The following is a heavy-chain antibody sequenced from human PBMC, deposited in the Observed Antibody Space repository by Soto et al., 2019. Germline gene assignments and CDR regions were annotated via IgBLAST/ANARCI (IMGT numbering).Heavy chain of an antibody. Sequence: SETLSLTCTVSGDSITSGGYYWSWIRQHPGKGLEWIGYIYYSGSTYYNPSLNSRVAISVDTSKNQFSLKLSSVTAADTAVYYCARIRYDILTGYLGYYYMDVWGKGTKVTVSS. CDR1: GDSITSGGYY. CDR3: ARIRYDILTGYLGYYYMDV. CDR2: IYYSGST. J-gene: IGHJ6*03. D-gene: IGHD3-9*01. V-gene: IGHV4-31*03.